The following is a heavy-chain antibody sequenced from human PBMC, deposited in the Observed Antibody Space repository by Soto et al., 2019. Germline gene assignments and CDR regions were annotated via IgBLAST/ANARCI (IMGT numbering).Heavy chain of an antibody. D-gene: IGHD2-15*01. J-gene: IGHJ4*02. V-gene: IGHV5-10-1*01. CDR2: VDPSDSYT. CDR3: ARQSHEGGSGGAVTPLDY. CDR1: GYKLTSYW. Sequence: PGESLKTSCPSSGYKLTSYWVAWVRQVPGKGLEWMGRVDPSDSYTNYPPSFQGHVTISGDMSISTAYLAWGSLKASDTGMYYCARQSHEGGSGGAVTPLDYWGQGTLVTVSS.